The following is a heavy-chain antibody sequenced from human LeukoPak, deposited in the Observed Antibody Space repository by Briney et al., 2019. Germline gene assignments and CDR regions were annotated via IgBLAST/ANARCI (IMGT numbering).Heavy chain of an antibody. Sequence: SETLSLTCAVSGGSISSSNWWSWVRQPPGKGLEWIGEIYHSGSTNYNPSLKSRVTISVDKSKNQFSLKLSSVTAADTAVYYCARSLYSSGWTPNFDYWGQGTLVTVSS. CDR2: IYHSGST. J-gene: IGHJ4*02. D-gene: IGHD6-19*01. CDR1: GGSISSSNW. V-gene: IGHV4-4*02. CDR3: ARSLYSSGWTPNFDY.